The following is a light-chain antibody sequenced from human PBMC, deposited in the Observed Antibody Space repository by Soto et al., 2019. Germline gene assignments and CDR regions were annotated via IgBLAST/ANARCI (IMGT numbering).Light chain of an antibody. CDR2: DVG. CDR1: SSDVGSYSR. CDR3: SSYTSSNTYV. J-gene: IGLJ1*01. Sequence: QSVLTQPPSVSGSPGQSVTISRPGTSSDVGSYSRVSWYQQPPGTAPKLMIYDVGNRPSGVPDRFSVSKSGNTASLTISGLQADDEADYYCSSYTSSNTYVFGTGTKVTVL. V-gene: IGLV2-18*02.